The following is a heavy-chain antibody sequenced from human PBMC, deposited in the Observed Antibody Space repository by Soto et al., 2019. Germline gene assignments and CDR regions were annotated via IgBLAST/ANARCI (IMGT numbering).Heavy chain of an antibody. D-gene: IGHD6-13*01. CDR2: ISAYNGNT. V-gene: IGHV1-18*01. J-gene: IGHJ6*02. CDR1: GYTFTSYV. Sequence: QVQLVQSGAEVKKPGASVKVSCKASGYTFTSYVISWVRQAPGQGLEWMGWISAYNGNTNYAQKLQGRVTMTTDTPTSTAYMELRSLRPDDTAVYYCASYREQLVLYGMDVWGQGTTVTVSS. CDR3: ASYREQLVLYGMDV.